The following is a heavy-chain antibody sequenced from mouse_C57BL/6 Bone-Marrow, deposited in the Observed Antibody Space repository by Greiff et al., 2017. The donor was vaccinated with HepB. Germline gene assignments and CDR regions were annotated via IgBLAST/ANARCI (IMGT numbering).Heavy chain of an antibody. V-gene: IGHV1-69*01. CDR2: IDPSDSYT. CDR3: ARERVTVVDY. J-gene: IGHJ2*01. D-gene: IGHD1-1*01. CDR1: GYTFTSYW. Sequence: QVQLKQPGAELVMPGASVKLSCKASGYTFTSYWMHWVKQRPGQGLEWIGEIDPSDSYTNYNQKFKGKSTLTVDKSSSTAYMQLSSLTSEDSAVYYCARERVTVVDYWGQGTTLTVSS.